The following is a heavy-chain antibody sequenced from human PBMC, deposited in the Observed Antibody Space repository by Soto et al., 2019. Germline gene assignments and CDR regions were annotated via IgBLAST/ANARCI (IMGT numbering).Heavy chain of an antibody. Sequence: GGSLRLSCAASGFTFSSYSMSWVRQAPGKGLEWVSYISSSSSTIYYADSVKGRFTISRDNAKNSLYLQMNSLRAEDTAVYYCAKDQVIGERWELPGGAFGIWSQGTRVTVSS. D-gene: IGHD1-26*01. V-gene: IGHV3-48*01. CDR3: AKDQVIGERWELPGGAFGI. CDR1: GFTFSSYS. J-gene: IGHJ3*02. CDR2: ISSSSSTI.